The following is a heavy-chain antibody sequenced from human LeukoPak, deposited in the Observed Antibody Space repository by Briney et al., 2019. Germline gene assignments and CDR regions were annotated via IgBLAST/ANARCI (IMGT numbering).Heavy chain of an antibody. V-gene: IGHV3-23*01. J-gene: IGHJ4*02. D-gene: IGHD2-15*01. CDR2: ISGSGGST. CDR1: GFTVSSNY. CDR3: AKEGVCSGGSCYSRGSY. Sequence: GGSLRLSCAASGFTVSSNYMSWVRQAPGKGLEWVSAISGSGGSTYYADSVKGRFTISRDNSKNTLYLQMNSLRAEDTAVYYCAKEGVCSGGSCYSRGSYWGQGTLVTVSS.